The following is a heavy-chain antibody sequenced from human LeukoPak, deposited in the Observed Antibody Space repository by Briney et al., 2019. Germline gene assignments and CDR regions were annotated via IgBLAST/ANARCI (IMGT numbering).Heavy chain of an antibody. CDR2: INWNGGST. V-gene: IGHV3-20*04. CDR3: ARVSDISVAAYFDY. CDR1: GFTFDDYG. J-gene: IGHJ4*02. Sequence: GGSLRLSCAASGFTFDDYGLSWVRQAPGKGLEWVSTINWNGGSTGYADSVKGRFTISRDNAKNSLYLQMNSLRAEDTALYYCARVSDISVAAYFDYWGQGTLVTVSS. D-gene: IGHD6-19*01.